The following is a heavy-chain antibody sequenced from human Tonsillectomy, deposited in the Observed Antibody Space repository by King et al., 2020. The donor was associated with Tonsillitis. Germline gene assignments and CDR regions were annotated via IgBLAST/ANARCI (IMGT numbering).Heavy chain of an antibody. V-gene: IGHV3-23*04. CDR1: GFTFSSFA. D-gene: IGHD4-23*01. CDR3: AKSGGNDYYYGMDV. Sequence: VQLVESGGDLVQPGGSLRVSCAASGFTFSSFAMSWVRQAPGKGLKWVSSISGSGGRAYYADSVKGRFTISRDTSKNTLYLQMNSLRAEDTAIFYCAKSGGNDYYYGMDVWGQGTTVTVSS. J-gene: IGHJ6*02. CDR2: ISGSGGRA.